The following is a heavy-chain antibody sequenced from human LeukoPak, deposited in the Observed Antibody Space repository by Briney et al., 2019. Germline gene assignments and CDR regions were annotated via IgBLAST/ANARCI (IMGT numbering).Heavy chain of an antibody. V-gene: IGHV3-30*03. CDR2: ISYDGSNK. CDR1: GFTFSSYG. D-gene: IGHD3-9*01. Sequence: GGSLRLSCAASGFTFSSYGMHWVRQAPGKGLEWVAVISYDGSNKYYADSVKGRFTISRDNSKNTLYLQMNSLRAEDTAVYYCARASVWRYFDWLDYWGQGTLVTVSS. CDR3: ARASVWRYFDWLDY. J-gene: IGHJ4*02.